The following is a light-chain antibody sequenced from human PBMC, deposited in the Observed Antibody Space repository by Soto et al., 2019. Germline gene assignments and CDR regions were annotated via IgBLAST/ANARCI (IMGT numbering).Light chain of an antibody. V-gene: IGKV1-33*01. J-gene: IGKJ5*01. CDR2: DAS. CDR3: QQYDNLPIT. CDR1: QDISNY. Sequence: DIQTTQSPSSLSASVGDRVTITCQASQDISNYLNWYQQKPGKAPKLLIYDASNLETGVPSRFSGSGSGTDFTFTISSLQPEDIATYYCQQYDNLPITFGHGTRLEIK.